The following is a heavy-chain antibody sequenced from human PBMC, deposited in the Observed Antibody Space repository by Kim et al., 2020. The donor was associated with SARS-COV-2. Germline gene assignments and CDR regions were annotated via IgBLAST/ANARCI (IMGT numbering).Heavy chain of an antibody. CDR2: INRDGGDS. CDR1: GFTFTSYW. J-gene: IGHJ4*02. Sequence: GGSLRLSCEASGFTFTSYWIHWFRQAPGKGLEWVALINRDGGDSEFADSVKGRFGISRDNAKNTVYLQMSSLRVDDTAMYYCARRSPNWLPAFWGQGTRVLVSS. D-gene: IGHD1-1*01. V-gene: IGHV3-74*03. CDR3: ARRSPNWLPAF.